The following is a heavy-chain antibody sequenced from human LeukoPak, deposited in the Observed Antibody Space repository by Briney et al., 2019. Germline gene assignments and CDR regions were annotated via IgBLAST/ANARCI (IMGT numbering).Heavy chain of an antibody. V-gene: IGHV3-21*01. CDR3: VSIYDGSGSYYYNWFDP. J-gene: IGHJ5*02. Sequence: GGSLRLSCAASGFTFSSYYMKWVRQAPGKGLEWVSSISTSSSYIYYADSLKGRFTISRDNAKNSLYLQMNSLRVEDTAVYYRVSIYDGSGSYYYNWFDPWGQGTLVTVSS. D-gene: IGHD3-10*01. CDR2: ISTSSSYI. CDR1: GFTFSSYY.